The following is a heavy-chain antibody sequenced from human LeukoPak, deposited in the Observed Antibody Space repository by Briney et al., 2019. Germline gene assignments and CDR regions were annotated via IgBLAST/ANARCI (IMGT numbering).Heavy chain of an antibody. J-gene: IGHJ5*02. CDR1: GGSISSSSYY. V-gene: IGHV4-61*01. CDR2: IYYSGST. CDR3: ARDAPNYGRYNWFDP. D-gene: IGHD4-17*01. Sequence: SETLSLTCTVSGGSISSSSYYWGWIRQPPGKGLEWIGYIYYSGSTNYNPSLKSRVTISVDTSKNQFSLKLSSVTAADTAVYYCARDAPNYGRYNWFDPWGQGTLVTVSS.